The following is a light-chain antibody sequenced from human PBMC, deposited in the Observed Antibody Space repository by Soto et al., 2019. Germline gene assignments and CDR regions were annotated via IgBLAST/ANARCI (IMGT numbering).Light chain of an antibody. CDR1: QSIRNW. CDR2: GAS. Sequence: DIQMTQSPSTLSASVGDRVTITCRASQSIRNWLAWYQDKPGKAPKLLIYGASSLESGVPSRFSGSGSGTEFTLTIGGLQPDDFAPYYCQHYNAFPWPFGQGTKVEIK. J-gene: IGKJ1*01. V-gene: IGKV1-5*01. CDR3: QHYNAFPWP.